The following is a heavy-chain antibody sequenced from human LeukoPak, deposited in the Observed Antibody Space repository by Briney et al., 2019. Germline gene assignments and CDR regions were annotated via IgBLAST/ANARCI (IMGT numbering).Heavy chain of an antibody. CDR1: GFTFSSHS. CDR2: ISSSSSTI. D-gene: IGHD3-22*01. Sequence: GGSLRLSCAASGFTFSSHSMNWVRQAPGKGLEWVSYISSSSSTIYYADSVKGRFIISRDNAKNSLYLQMNSLRAEDTAVYYCARGAYYYEDWGQGTLVTVSS. V-gene: IGHV3-48*01. CDR3: ARGAYYYED. J-gene: IGHJ4*02.